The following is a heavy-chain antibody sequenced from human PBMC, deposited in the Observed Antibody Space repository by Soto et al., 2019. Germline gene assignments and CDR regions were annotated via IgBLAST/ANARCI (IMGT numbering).Heavy chain of an antibody. CDR1: GGTFSSYA. D-gene: IGHD3-10*01. CDR2: IIPIFGTA. V-gene: IGHV1-69*13. J-gene: IGHJ6*02. Sequence: SVKVSCKASGGTFSSYAISWVRQAPGQGLEWMGGIIPIFGTANYAQKFQGRVTITADESTSTAYMELSSLRSEDTAVYYCARDLGPGYYGSGAPHYYYYGMDVWGQGTTVTVSS. CDR3: ARDLGPGYYGSGAPHYYYYGMDV.